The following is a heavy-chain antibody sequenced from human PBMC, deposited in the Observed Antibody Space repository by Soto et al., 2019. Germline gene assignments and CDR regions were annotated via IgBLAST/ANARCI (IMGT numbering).Heavy chain of an antibody. Sequence: QVQLVESGGGVVQPGRSLRLSCAASGFTFSSYAMHWVRQAPGKGLEWVAVISYDGSNKYYADSVKGRFTISRDNSKNTLYLQMNSLRAEDTAVYYCAKWGALDFWNNEFDHRGQGTLVTVSS. J-gene: IGHJ4*02. V-gene: IGHV3-30-3*02. CDR3: AKWGALDFWNNEFDH. D-gene: IGHD3-3*01. CDR1: GFTFSSYA. CDR2: ISYDGSNK.